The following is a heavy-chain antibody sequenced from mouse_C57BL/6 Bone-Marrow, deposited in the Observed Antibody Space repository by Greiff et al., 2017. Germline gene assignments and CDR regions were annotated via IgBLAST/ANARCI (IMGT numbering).Heavy chain of an antibody. CDR2: IDPENGDT. V-gene: IGHV14-4*01. CDR3: TSYYYGSRWFDY. Sequence: EVQRVESGAELVRPGASVKLSCTASGFNIKDDYMHWVKQRPEQGLEWIGWIDPENGDTEYASKFQGKATITADTSSNTAYLQLSSLTSEDTAVYYCTSYYYGSRWFDYWGQGTTLTVSS. D-gene: IGHD1-1*01. CDR1: GFNIKDDY. J-gene: IGHJ2*01.